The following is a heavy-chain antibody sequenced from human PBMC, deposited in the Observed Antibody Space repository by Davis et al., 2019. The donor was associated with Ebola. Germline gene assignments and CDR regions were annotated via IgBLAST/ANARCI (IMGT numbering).Heavy chain of an antibody. D-gene: IGHD4-17*01. V-gene: IGHV4/OR15-8*01. J-gene: IGHJ6*02. CDR2: IYHSGST. CDR3: ARATVTTGYYYYYGMDV. CDR1: GFTFSNAW. Sequence: ESLKISCAASGFTFSNAWMSWVRQAPGKGLEWIGEIYHSGSTNYNPSLKSRVTISVDKSKNQFSLKLSSVTAADTAVYYCARATVTTGYYYYYGMDVWGQGTTVTVSS.